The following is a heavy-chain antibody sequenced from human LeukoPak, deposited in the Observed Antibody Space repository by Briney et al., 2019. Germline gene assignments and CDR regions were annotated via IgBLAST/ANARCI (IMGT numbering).Heavy chain of an antibody. CDR1: GGSSSSGSYY. CDR3: ASYDFWSGYGHY. J-gene: IGHJ4*02. V-gene: IGHV4-61*02. D-gene: IGHD3-3*01. Sequence: SETLSLTCTVSGGSSSSGSYYWSWIRQPAGKGLEWIGRIYTSGSTNYNPSLKSRVTISVDTSKNQFSLKLSSVTAADTAVYYCASYDFWSGYGHYWGQGTLVTVSS. CDR2: IYTSGST.